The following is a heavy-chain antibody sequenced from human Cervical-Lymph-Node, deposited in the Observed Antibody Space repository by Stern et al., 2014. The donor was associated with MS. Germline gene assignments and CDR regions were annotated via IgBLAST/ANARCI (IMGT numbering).Heavy chain of an antibody. CDR2: IYWDDQK. Sequence: QITLKESGPALVKPTQTLTLTCTFSGVSLSTSGLGVGWIRHPPGEALECLAYIYWDDQKRYSPSLKSRLTITKDTSKNQVVLTLTNVDPVDTATYYCAHRTAGPFDYWGQGTLVTVSS. V-gene: IGHV2-5*02. J-gene: IGHJ4*02. CDR1: GVSLSTSGLG. CDR3: AHRTAGPFDY.